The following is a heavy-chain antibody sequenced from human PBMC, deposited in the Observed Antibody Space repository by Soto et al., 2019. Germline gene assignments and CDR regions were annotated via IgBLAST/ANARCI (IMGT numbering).Heavy chain of an antibody. D-gene: IGHD5-12*01. CDR2: ISAYNGNT. CDR1: GYTFTSYD. Sequence: GASVKVSCKASGYTFTSYDISWVRQAPGQGLEWMGWISAYNGNTNYAQKLQGRVTMTTDTSKNTLYLQMSSLRAEDTAVYYCVKGGGNNYWDWFDPWGRGTLVTVSS. CDR3: VKGGGNNYWDWFDP. V-gene: IGHV1-18*01. J-gene: IGHJ5*02.